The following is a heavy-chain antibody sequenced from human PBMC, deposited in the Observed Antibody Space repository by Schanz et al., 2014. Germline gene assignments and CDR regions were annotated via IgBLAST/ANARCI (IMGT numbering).Heavy chain of an antibody. CDR3: ARDGLGADY. CDR2: RDSSGST. CDR1: GDSVNSNY. V-gene: IGHV4-59*02. Sequence: QVQLQESGPGLVKPSETLSLTCTVSGDSVNSNYWNWIRQSPGKGLEWIGHRDSSGSTKYNPSLKSRVPISIDTSKNQISLRLRSVTEADTAVYYCARDGLGADYWGQGTLVTVSS. J-gene: IGHJ4*02.